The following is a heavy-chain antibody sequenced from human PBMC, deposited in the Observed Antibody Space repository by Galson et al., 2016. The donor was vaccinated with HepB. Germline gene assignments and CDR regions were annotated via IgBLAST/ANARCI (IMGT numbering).Heavy chain of an antibody. CDR1: GFPFSNYW. CDR3: AAYLGV. CDR2: IKSDGSST. D-gene: IGHD2-21*01. J-gene: IGHJ6*02. V-gene: IGHV3-74*01. Sequence: SLRLSCAASGFPFSNYWMHWVRQAPGKGLVWVSRIKSDGSSTSYADSVKGRFTISRDNAKNMLYLQMNSLRAEDTAVYYCAAYLGVWGQGTTVTVSS.